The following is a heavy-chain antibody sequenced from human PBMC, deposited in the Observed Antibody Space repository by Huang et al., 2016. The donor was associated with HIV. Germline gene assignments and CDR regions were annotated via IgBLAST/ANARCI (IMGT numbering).Heavy chain of an antibody. CDR3: ARESTFGSGWNDDWFDP. J-gene: IGHJ5*02. CDR1: GGSISRHH. D-gene: IGHD1-1*01. Sequence: QVHLQESGPGLVKPSGTLSLTCTVSGGSISRHHWRWIRQPPGKGLEGIGTLYYTGSTNKNPSLESRVTISVDRSRNYIALEMRSGTTADTAVYYCARESTFGSGWNDDWFDPWGQGTLVSVSS. CDR2: LYYTGST. V-gene: IGHV4-59*11.